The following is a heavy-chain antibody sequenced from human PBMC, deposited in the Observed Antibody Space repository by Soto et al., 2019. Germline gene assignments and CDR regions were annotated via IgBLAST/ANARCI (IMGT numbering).Heavy chain of an antibody. Sequence: GGSLRLSCTGSGFTFGNYGMHWVRQAPGKGLEWVASTSYDGNNKYYADSLKGRFTISRDNSKKMVYLQMTSLGPEDTAVYYCAKGSGSARDFDYWGQGALVTVSS. CDR2: TSYDGNNK. D-gene: IGHD1-26*01. V-gene: IGHV3-30*18. J-gene: IGHJ4*02. CDR1: GFTFGNYG. CDR3: AKGSGSARDFDY.